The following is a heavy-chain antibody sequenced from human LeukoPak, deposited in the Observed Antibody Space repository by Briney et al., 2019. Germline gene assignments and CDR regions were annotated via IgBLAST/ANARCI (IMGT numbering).Heavy chain of an antibody. Sequence: SETLSLTCAVYGGSFSGYYWSWIRQPPGKGLEWIGEINHSGSTNYNPSLKSRVTISVDTSKNQFSLKLSSVTTADTAVYYCARVCAAPGYSYGLRWFDPWGQGTLVTVSS. V-gene: IGHV4-34*01. CDR1: GGSFSGYY. D-gene: IGHD5-18*01. J-gene: IGHJ5*02. CDR3: ARVCAAPGYSYGLRWFDP. CDR2: INHSGST.